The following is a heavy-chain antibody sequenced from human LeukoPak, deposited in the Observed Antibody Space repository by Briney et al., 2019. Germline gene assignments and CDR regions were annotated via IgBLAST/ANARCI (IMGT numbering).Heavy chain of an antibody. CDR1: GFTFNTYW. Sequence: GGSLRLSCAASGFTFNTYWMHWVRQAPGKGLVWVSLINTDDTLINYADSVKGRFTTSRDNAKNALYLQMNSLRGEDTAVYYCVARGGWARFDYWGQGTLVTVSS. V-gene: IGHV3-74*01. CDR2: INTDDTLI. J-gene: IGHJ4*02. D-gene: IGHD6-19*01. CDR3: VARGGWARFDY.